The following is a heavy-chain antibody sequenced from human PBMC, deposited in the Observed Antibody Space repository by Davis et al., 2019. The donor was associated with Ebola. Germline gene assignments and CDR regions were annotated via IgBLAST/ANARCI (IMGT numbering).Heavy chain of an antibody. J-gene: IGHJ4*02. CDR2: INPNTGGA. CDR1: GYTFSAYY. D-gene: IGHD2-2*01. Sequence: VSVKVSCKGSGYTFSAYYIHWVRQAPGQGLEWMGWINPNTGGAFYAHNFQGRVTMTRDTSISTAYVALSRLGSDDTAVYYCAREGSCPTTSCHFDFWGQGTLVTVSS. CDR3: AREGSCPTTSCHFDF. V-gene: IGHV1-2*02.